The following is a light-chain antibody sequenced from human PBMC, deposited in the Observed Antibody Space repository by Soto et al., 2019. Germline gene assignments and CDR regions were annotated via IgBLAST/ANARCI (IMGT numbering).Light chain of an antibody. Sequence: QSVLTQPASVSGSPGQSITISCAGTSSDVGRYTYVSWYQQHPGKAPKLIIYDVYNRPSGVSTRFSGSKSGNTASLTISGLQAEDEADYYCTSYTSTSTPYVFGGWTKLTVL. V-gene: IGLV2-14*01. CDR2: DVY. J-gene: IGLJ1*01. CDR1: SSDVGRYTY. CDR3: TSYTSTSTPYV.